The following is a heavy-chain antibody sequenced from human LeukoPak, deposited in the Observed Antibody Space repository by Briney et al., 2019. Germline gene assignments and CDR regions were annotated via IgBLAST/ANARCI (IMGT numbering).Heavy chain of an antibody. D-gene: IGHD6-13*01. CDR2: IYHGGTT. J-gene: IGHJ4*02. V-gene: IGHV4-59*01. CDR1: GGSLSSFY. Sequence: SETLSLTCAVSGGSLSSFYWSWIRQPPGKGLEWIGYIYHGGTTMYNPSLKSRVTVSVDTSKNQFSLRLTSVTAADTAIYYCTREKLSAGPRFEHWGRELLISVSS. CDR3: TREKLSAGPRFEH.